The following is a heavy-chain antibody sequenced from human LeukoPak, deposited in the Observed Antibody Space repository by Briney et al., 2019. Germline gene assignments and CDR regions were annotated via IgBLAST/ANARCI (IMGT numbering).Heavy chain of an antibody. CDR2: INNDGTTT. J-gene: IGHJ4*02. CDR3: LSCIAPNCYEF. D-gene: IGHD2-2*01. V-gene: IGHV3-74*03. Sequence: GGSLRLSCAASGFTFSTHWMHSVRQAPGKGLVWVSCINNDGTTTTYADSVKGRFTISRDNAKSTLYLQMNSLRAEDTAVYYCLSCIAPNCYEFWGQGAPVTVSS. CDR1: GFTFSTHW.